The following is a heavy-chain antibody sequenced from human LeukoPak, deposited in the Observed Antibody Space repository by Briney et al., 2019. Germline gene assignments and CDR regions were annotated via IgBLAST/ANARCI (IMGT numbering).Heavy chain of an antibody. CDR3: ARNFDSSDYYYIGY. CDR1: GGSISSYY. J-gene: IGHJ4*02. CDR2: IYTSGRT. V-gene: IGHV4-4*07. D-gene: IGHD3-22*01. Sequence: PSETLSLTCSVSGGSISSYYWSWIRQPAGKGLEWIGRIYTSGRTNYNPSLKSRVTMSVDTSKNQFSLKLSSVSAADTAVYYCARNFDSSDYYYIGYWGQGTLVTVSS.